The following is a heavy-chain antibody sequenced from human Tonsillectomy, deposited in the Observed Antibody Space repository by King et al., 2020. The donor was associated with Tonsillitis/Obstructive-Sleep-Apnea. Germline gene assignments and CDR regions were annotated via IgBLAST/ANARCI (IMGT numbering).Heavy chain of an antibody. V-gene: IGHV7-4-1*02. Sequence: QLVQSGSELKKPGASVEVSCKASGYTFTTYPINWVRQAPGQGLEWMGWIDTNTGNPSYAQGFTGRFVFSLDTSVSTAYLQISSLQAEDTAVYHCARDGLGNAFDIWGQGTMVTVSS. CDR1: GYTFTTYP. D-gene: IGHD1-26*01. CDR2: IDTNTGNP. CDR3: ARDGLGNAFDI. J-gene: IGHJ3*02.